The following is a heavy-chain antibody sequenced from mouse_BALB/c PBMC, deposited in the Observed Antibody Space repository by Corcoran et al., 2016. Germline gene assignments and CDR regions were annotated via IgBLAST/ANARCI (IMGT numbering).Heavy chain of an antibody. CDR3: ANYYGSSFAY. CDR1: GYTFTNYG. J-gene: IGHJ3*01. CDR2: INTYTGEP. D-gene: IGHD1-1*01. V-gene: IGHV9-1*02. Sequence: QIQLVQSGPELTKHGETVKISCQASGYTFTNYGMNWVKQAPGQGLKWMGWINTYTGEPTYADDFKGRFAFSLETSASTAYLQINNLKNEDMATYFCANYYGSSFAYWGQGTLVTVSA.